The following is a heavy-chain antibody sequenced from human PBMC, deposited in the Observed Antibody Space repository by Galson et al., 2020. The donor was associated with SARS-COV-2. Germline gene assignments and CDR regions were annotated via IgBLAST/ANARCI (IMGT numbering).Heavy chain of an antibody. D-gene: IGHD2-21*02. Sequence: GGSLRLSCAASGFTFDDYGMSWVRQAPGKGLEWVSGLNWNGGSTGYADSVKGRFTISRDNAKNSLYLQMDSLRAEDTALYHCAREYCGGDCYSLVPGDDAFDIWGQGTKVTVSS. CDR1: GFTFDDYG. CDR2: LNWNGGST. CDR3: AREYCGGDCYSLVPGDDAFDI. V-gene: IGHV3-20*01. J-gene: IGHJ3*02.